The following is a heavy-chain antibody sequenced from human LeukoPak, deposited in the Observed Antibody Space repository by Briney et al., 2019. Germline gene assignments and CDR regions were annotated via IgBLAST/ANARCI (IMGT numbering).Heavy chain of an antibody. CDR2: INHSGST. CDR1: GGSFSGYY. Sequence: SETLSLTCAVYGGSFSGYYWSWIRQPPEKGLEWIGEINHSGSTNYNPSLKSRVTISVDTSKNQFSLKLSSVTAADTAVYYCAREYYYDSSCYQEYYFDYWGQGTLVTVSS. J-gene: IGHJ4*02. D-gene: IGHD3-22*01. V-gene: IGHV4-34*01. CDR3: AREYYYDSSCYQEYYFDY.